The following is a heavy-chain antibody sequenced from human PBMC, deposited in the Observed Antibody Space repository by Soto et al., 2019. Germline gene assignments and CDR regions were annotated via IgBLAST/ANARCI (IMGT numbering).Heavy chain of an antibody. Sequence: ASVKVSCKASGYTFTSYAMHWVRQAPGQRLEWMGWINAGNGNTKYSQKFQGRVTITRDTSASTAYMELSSLRSEDTAVYYCARLETGGDAFDIWGQGTMVTVSS. CDR1: GYTFTSYA. D-gene: IGHD7-27*01. J-gene: IGHJ3*02. CDR2: INAGNGNT. CDR3: ARLETGGDAFDI. V-gene: IGHV1-3*01.